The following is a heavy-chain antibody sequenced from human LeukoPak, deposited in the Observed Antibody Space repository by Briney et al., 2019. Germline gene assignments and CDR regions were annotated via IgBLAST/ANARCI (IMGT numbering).Heavy chain of an antibody. Sequence: GGSLRLSCAASGFTSSSYEMNWVRQAPGKGLEWVSYISSSGSTIYYADSVKGRFTISRDNAKNSLYLQMNSLRAEDTAVYYCARLRGWTYGMDVWGQGTTVTVSS. CDR3: ARLRGWTYGMDV. V-gene: IGHV3-48*03. J-gene: IGHJ6*02. CDR1: GFTSSSYE. CDR2: ISSSGSTI. D-gene: IGHD6-19*01.